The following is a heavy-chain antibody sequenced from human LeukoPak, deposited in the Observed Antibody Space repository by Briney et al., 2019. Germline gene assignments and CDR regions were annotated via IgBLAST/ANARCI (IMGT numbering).Heavy chain of an antibody. CDR2: INPNSGGT. D-gene: IGHD5-24*01. Sequence: GASVKVSCKASGYTFTGYYMHWVRQAPGQGLEWMGWINPNSGGTNYAQKFQGRVTKTRDTSISTAYMELSRLRSDDTAVYYCARVNRDGYRPFDYWGQGTLVTVSS. J-gene: IGHJ4*02. CDR3: ARVNRDGYRPFDY. CDR1: GYTFTGYY. V-gene: IGHV1-2*02.